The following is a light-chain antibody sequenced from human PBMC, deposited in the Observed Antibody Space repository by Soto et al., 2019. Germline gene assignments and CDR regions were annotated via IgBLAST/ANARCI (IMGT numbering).Light chain of an antibody. CDR3: LQYNDWPFT. Sequence: EMVMTQSPATLSVSPGEGATLSCKASQSVSSKLAWYQQKPGQAPRVLIYGAFTRATGIPARFSGSRSGTEFTLTISSLQSEGFAVYYCLQYNDWPFTFGHGTKLEIK. CDR1: QSVSSK. CDR2: GAF. J-gene: IGKJ2*01. V-gene: IGKV3-15*01.